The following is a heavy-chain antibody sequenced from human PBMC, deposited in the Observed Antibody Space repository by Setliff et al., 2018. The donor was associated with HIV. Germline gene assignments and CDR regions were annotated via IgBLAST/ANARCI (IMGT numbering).Heavy chain of an antibody. J-gene: IGHJ6*04. CDR2: IIPMFGTA. V-gene: IGHV1-69*06. CDR1: GGTFSTHA. D-gene: IGHD3-3*01. Sequence: SVKVSCKASGGTFSTHAISWVRQAPGQGLEWMGRIIPMFGTANYAQKFQGRVTITADKSTSTAYMELSSLRSEDMAVYYCAREVREYRHFDKTYYTYMDVWGKGTTVTVSS. CDR3: AREVREYRHFDKTYYTYMDV.